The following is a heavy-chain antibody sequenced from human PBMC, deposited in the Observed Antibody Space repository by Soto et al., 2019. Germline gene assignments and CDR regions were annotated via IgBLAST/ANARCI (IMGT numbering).Heavy chain of an antibody. V-gene: IGHV1-69*01. CDR3: ARNGTYSSSLSQYSGMDV. D-gene: IGHD1-26*01. CDR2: IVPKLGTP. J-gene: IGHJ6*02. Sequence: QVQLVQSGAEVKEPGSSVRVSCKASGGTFDNFIMNWVRQTPGQGLEWMGGIVPKLGTPTYAEKFKGRVTISATGSTSTMYMEVTSLRSEDTAIYYCARNGTYSSSLSQYSGMDVWGQGTTVTVSS. CDR1: GGTFDNFI.